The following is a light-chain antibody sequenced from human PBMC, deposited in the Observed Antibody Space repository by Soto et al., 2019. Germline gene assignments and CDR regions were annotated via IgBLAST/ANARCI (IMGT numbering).Light chain of an antibody. CDR1: QTISSW. Sequence: DIQMTQSPSTLSGSVGDRVTITCRASQTISSWLAWYRHQPGKAPKLLIYDASTLESGVPSRFSGTGSGTEFTFSITSLQPEDFGTYYCQQCYMGWTFGQGTKVDIK. CDR2: DAS. J-gene: IGKJ1*01. CDR3: QQCYMGWT. V-gene: IGKV1-5*01.